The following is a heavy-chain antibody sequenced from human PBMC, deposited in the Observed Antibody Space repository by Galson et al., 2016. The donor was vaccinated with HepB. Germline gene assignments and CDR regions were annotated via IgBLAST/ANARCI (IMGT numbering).Heavy chain of an antibody. J-gene: IGHJ4*02. CDR2: IKQDGSEA. V-gene: IGHV3-7*03. D-gene: IGHD3-9*01. CDR3: VRETQYFDWLLHASFFDF. CDR1: GFTLSSFW. Sequence: SLRLSCAVSGFTLSSFWMTWVRQAPGKGLEWVANIKQDGSEANYVDSVKGRFTVSRDNSKNSLYLQMNSLRAEDTAVYYCVRETQYFDWLLHASFFDFWGQGTLVTVSS.